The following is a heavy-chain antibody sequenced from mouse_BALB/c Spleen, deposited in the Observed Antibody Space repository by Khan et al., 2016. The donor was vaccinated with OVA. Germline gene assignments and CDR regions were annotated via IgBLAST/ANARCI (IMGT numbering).Heavy chain of an antibody. Sequence: LLKPGASVKLSCKASCYTFTHYCINWITHTPGQGLSWIGRIAPCSSNASYPYIFMGQSTLPLDTSSSTAYIQLSSLSSEDSAVYVCARENYYGRSCYAMDYWGQGTSVTGSA. J-gene: IGHJ4*01. V-gene: IGHV1S41*01. CDR2: IAPCSSNA. D-gene: IGHD1-1*01. CDR3: ARENYYGRSCYAMDY. CDR1: CYTFTHYC.